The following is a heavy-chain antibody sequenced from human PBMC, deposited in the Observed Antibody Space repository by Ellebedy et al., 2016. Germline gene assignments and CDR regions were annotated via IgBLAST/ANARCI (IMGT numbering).Heavy chain of an antibody. CDR3: ARGLVAVAGTDLDY. Sequence: GGSLRLXCAASGFTFSSYAMHWVRQAPGKGLEWVAVISYDGSNKYYADSVKGRFTISRDNSKNTLYLQMNSLRAEDTAVYYCARGLVAVAGTDLDYWGQGTLVTVSS. J-gene: IGHJ4*02. D-gene: IGHD6-19*01. V-gene: IGHV3-30*04. CDR2: ISYDGSNK. CDR1: GFTFSSYA.